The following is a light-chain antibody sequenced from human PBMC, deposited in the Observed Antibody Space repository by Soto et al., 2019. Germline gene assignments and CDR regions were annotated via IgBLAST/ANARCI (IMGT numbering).Light chain of an antibody. V-gene: IGKV1-33*01. J-gene: IGKJ1*01. CDR1: QDISNY. CDR3: QQYENLPRP. Sequence: DIQMTQSPSSLSASVGDRVTITCQASQDISNYLNWYQQKPGKAPKLLIYDASNLETGVPSRFSGSGSGTDFTFTISSMQPEDIATYYCQQYENLPRPFGQVTKVEIK. CDR2: DAS.